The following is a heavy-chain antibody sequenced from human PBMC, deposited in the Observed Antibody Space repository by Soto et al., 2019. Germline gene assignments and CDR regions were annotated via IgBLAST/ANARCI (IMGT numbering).Heavy chain of an antibody. CDR2: IYWDDDK. CDR1: GFSLSTSGVG. CDR3: AHRPSYCSGGSCYSGFDY. V-gene: IGHV2-5*02. D-gene: IGHD2-15*01. Sequence: QITLKESGPTLVKPTQTLTLTCTFSGFSLSTSGVGVGWIRQPPGKALEWLALIYWDDDKRHSPSLKSRLTITKNTSKNLLVFTITNIDPVDTATYYCAHRPSYCSGGSCYSGFDYWGQGTLVTVSS. J-gene: IGHJ4*02.